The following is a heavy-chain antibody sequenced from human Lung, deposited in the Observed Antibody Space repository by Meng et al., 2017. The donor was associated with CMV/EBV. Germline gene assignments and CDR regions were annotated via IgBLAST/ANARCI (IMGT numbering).Heavy chain of an antibody. CDR1: GFTFSNYA. Sequence: SCAASGFTFSNYAMHWVRQAPGKGLEWVAAVSYDGRNEYYAGSVQGRFTISRDNSKNTLYLQMSSLRAEDTAVHYCAREDYDFWSGFLHWGQGTLVTVSS. CDR2: VSYDGRNE. D-gene: IGHD3-3*01. J-gene: IGHJ4*02. V-gene: IGHV3-30*04. CDR3: AREDYDFWSGFLH.